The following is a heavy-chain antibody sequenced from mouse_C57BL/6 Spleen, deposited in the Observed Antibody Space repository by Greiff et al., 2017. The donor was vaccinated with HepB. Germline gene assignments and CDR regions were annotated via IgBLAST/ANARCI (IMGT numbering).Heavy chain of an antibody. Sequence: QVQLQQSGAELVMPGASVKLSCKASGYTFTSYWMHWVKQRPGQGLEWIGEIDPSDSYTNYNQKFKGKSTLTVDKSSSTAYMQLSSLTSEDSAVYYCARFRNYAMDYWGQGTSVTVSS. CDR2: IDPSDSYT. V-gene: IGHV1-69*01. CDR3: ARFRNYAMDY. J-gene: IGHJ4*01. CDR1: GYTFTSYW.